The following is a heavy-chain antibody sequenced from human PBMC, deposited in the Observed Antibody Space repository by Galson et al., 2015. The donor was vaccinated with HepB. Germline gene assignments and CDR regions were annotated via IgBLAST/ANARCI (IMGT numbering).Heavy chain of an antibody. CDR3: ARDPGYNWFDP. CDR2: ISSSSSTI. V-gene: IGHV3-48*04. D-gene: IGHD6-25*01. CDR1: GFTFSSYS. J-gene: IGHJ5*02. Sequence: SLRLSCAASGFTFSSYSMNWVRQAPGKGLEWVSYISSSSSTIYYADSVKGRFTISRDNAKNSLYLQMNSLRAEDTAVHYCARDPGYNWFDPWGQGTLVTVSS.